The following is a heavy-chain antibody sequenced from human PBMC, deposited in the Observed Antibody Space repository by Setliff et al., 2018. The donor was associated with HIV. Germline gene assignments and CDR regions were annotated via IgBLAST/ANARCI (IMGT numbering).Heavy chain of an antibody. Sequence: SETLSLTCAVHGGPLTDHYWIWIRQPPGKGLEWIGEINHSGSTAYNPSLESRLTISVDTAKNQFSLKLSSVTAADTAVYYCAAATTLLSPRAWGQGTLVTVSS. J-gene: IGHJ5*02. D-gene: IGHD2-15*01. CDR2: INHSGST. CDR1: GGPLTDHY. CDR3: AAATTLLSPRA. V-gene: IGHV4-34*01.